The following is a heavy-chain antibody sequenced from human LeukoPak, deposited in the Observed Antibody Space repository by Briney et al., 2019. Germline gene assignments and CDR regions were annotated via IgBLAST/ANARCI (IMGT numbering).Heavy chain of an antibody. CDR1: GGSISSYY. CDR2: IYTSGST. V-gene: IGHV4-4*07. D-gene: IGHD2-2*01. J-gene: IGHJ3*02. Sequence: SETLSLTCTVSGGSISSYYWSWIRQPAGKGLEWIGRIYTSGSTNYNPSLKSRVTMSVDTSKNQFSLKLSSVTAADTAVYYCARDLGYCSSTSCYLDAFXIWGQGTMVTV. CDR3: ARDLGYCSSTSCYLDAFXI.